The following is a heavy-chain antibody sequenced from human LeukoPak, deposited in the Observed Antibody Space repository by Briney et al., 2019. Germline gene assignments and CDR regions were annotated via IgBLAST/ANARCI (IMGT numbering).Heavy chain of an antibody. CDR3: ARVLGGGYDLSIDY. V-gene: IGHV3-11*01. CDR1: GYTFSDYY. D-gene: IGHD5-12*01. J-gene: IGHJ4*02. Sequence: GGSLRLSCAASGYTFSDYYMSWIRQAPGKGLEWVSYISSSGSTIYYADSVKGRFTNSRDNAKNSLYLQMNSLRAEDTAVYYCARVLGGGYDLSIDYWGQGTLVTVSS. CDR2: ISSSGSTI.